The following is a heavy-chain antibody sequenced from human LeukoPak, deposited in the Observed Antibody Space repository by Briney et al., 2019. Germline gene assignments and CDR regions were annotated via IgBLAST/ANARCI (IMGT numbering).Heavy chain of an antibody. CDR1: GFTFNFYF. CDR3: ARAPQGSTPDY. V-gene: IGHV3-7*01. CDR2: VKHDGSQK. Sequence: GGSLRLSCSASGFTFNFYFMSWVRRAPGRGLEWVASVKHDGSQKTYADSVNGRFTISRDNAKNSVYLQMDTLRAEDTAVYYCARAPQGSTPDYWGQGTLVTVSS. J-gene: IGHJ4*02.